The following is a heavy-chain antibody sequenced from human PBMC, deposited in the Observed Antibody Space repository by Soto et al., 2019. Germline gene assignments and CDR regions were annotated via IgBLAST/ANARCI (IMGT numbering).Heavy chain of an antibody. J-gene: IGHJ4*02. CDR2: IYYSGST. D-gene: IGHD3-10*02. Sequence: SETLSLTCTVSGGSISSYNWSWLRQPPGKGLEWIGYIYYSGSTNYNPSLKSRVTMSVDTSKNQFSLKLSSVTAADTAVYYCARARFGEVLLFDYWGQGALVTVSS. CDR3: ARARFGEVLLFDY. V-gene: IGHV4-59*12. CDR1: GGSISSYN.